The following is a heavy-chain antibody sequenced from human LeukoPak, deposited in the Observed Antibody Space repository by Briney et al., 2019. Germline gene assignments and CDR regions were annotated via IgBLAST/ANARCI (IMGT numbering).Heavy chain of an antibody. V-gene: IGHV3-23*01. CDR3: AKDTQGVRGNFLFEY. CDR2: ISGDHAT. Sequence: PGGSLRLSCAASGFTFGHYAMSWVRQAPGKGLEWVAAISGDHATYDSNSLRGRFTISRDNSKNMLYLQMNGLRAGDSAVYYCAKDTQGVRGNFLFEYWGQGTLVTVSS. D-gene: IGHD2-8*01. J-gene: IGHJ4*02. CDR1: GFTFGHYA.